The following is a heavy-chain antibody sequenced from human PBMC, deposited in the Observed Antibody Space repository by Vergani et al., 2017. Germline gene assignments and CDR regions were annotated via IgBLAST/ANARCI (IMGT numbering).Heavy chain of an antibody. CDR1: GFTFTSSA. CDR2: IVVGSGNT. CDR3: AARYCSSTSCYTDHWYFDL. J-gene: IGHJ2*01. D-gene: IGHD2-2*02. Sequence: QLVQSGAEVKKPGASVKVSCKASGFTFTSSAMQWVRQARGQRLEWIGWIVVGSGNTTYAQKFQERVTITRDMSTSTAYMELSSLSSEDTAVYYCAARYCSSTSCYTDHWYFDLWGRGTLVTVSS. V-gene: IGHV1-58*02.